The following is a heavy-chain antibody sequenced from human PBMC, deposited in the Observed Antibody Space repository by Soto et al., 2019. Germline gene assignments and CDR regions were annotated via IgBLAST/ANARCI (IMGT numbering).Heavy chain of an antibody. J-gene: IGHJ4*02. CDR3: ASDSRQWLVGEYRCFDY. D-gene: IGHD6-19*01. V-gene: IGHV3-33*01. CDR2: IWYDGSNK. Sequence: QVQLVESGGGVVQPGRSLRLSCAASGFTFSSYGMHWVRQAPGKGLEWVALIWYDGSNKYYADSVKGRFTISRDNSKNTLYLQMNSLRAEDTAVYYCASDSRQWLVGEYRCFDYWGQGTLVTVSS. CDR1: GFTFSSYG.